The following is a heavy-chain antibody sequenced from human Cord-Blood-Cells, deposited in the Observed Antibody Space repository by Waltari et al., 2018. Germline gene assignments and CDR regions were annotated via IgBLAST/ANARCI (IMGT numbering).Heavy chain of an antibody. J-gene: IGHJ5*02. CDR1: GGSFSGYY. CDR3: ASYDSSGYWFDP. Sequence: HVQLQQWGAGLLKPSETLSLTCAVYGGSFSGYYWSWIRQPPGKGLEWIGEINHSGSTNYNPSLKSRVTISVDTSKNQFSLKLSSVTAADTAVYYCASYDSSGYWFDPWGQGTLVTVSS. D-gene: IGHD3-22*01. CDR2: INHSGST. V-gene: IGHV4-34*01.